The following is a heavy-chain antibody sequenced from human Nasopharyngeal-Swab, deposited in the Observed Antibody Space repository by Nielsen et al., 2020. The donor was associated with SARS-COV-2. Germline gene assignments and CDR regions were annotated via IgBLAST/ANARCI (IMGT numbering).Heavy chain of an antibody. CDR1: GGSFGGYY. CDR3: ARGDGRTVWRSYSFDS. CDR2: INQRGST. Sequence: GSLRLSCAVYGGSFGGYYWSWIRQPPGKGLEWIGEINQRGSTNYYPSLKSRVTMSVDASKNQFSLRLNSVTAADTAVYFCARGDGRTVWRSYSFDSWGQGTLVTVSS. J-gene: IGHJ4*02. D-gene: IGHD1-26*01. V-gene: IGHV4-34*01.